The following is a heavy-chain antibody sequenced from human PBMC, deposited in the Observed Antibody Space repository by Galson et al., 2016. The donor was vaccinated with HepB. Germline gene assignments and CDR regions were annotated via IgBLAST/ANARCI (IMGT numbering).Heavy chain of an antibody. D-gene: IGHD3-10*01. CDR2: INPKTGGT. CDR3: AKGTPRGGMDV. V-gene: IGHV1-2*04. J-gene: IGHJ6*02. Sequence: SVKVSCKASGYTFTGYYIHWVRQAPGQGLEWMGWINPKTGGTIYAQKFQGWVTMTRDTSISTVYMELSRLTSNDTTIYYSAKGTPRGGMDVWGQGTTVTVSS. CDR1: GYTFTGYY.